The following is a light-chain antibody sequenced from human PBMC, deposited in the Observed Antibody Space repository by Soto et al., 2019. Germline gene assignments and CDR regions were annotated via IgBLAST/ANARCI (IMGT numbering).Light chain of an antibody. CDR2: DVS. Sequence: QSVLTQPASVSGSPGQSITISCTGTSSDVGGYDYVSWYQQHPGKAPQLMIFDVSHRPSGVSHRFSGSKSGNTASLTISGLQAEDEADYYFSSYSSRATLVVFGGGTKLTVL. CDR3: SSYSSRATLVV. V-gene: IGLV2-14*01. CDR1: SSDVGGYDY. J-gene: IGLJ2*01.